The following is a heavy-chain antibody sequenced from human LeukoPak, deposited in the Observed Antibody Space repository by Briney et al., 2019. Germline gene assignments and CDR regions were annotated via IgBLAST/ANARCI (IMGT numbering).Heavy chain of an antibody. CDR3: ATRPGYRAFDY. D-gene: IGHD1-1*01. CDR1: GFTFSNYG. CDR2: ISDSGGKT. J-gene: IGHJ4*02. V-gene: IGHV3-23*01. Sequence: GGSLRLSCAASGFTFSNYGMNCVRQAPGKGLEWVSVISDSGGKTHYADSVKGRFTISRDNSKNTLYLQMNSLRLEDTAVYYCATRPGYRAFDYWGQGTLVTVSS.